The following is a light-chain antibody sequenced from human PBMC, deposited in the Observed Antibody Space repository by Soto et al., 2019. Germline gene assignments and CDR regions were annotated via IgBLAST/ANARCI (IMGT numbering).Light chain of an antibody. Sequence: QSALTQPPSASGTPGQRVTISCSGSSSNIGSNTVNWYQQLPGSAPKLLIYSTNQRPSGVPDRFSGSKSGTSASLAISGLQSEVEADYYCAAWDGSLNVVLFGGGTKVTVL. CDR2: STN. CDR1: SSNIGSNT. CDR3: AAWDGSLNVVL. V-gene: IGLV1-44*01. J-gene: IGLJ2*01.